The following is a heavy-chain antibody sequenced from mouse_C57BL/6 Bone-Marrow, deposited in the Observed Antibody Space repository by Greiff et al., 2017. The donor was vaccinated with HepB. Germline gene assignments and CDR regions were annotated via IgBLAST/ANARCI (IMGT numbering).Heavy chain of an antibody. D-gene: IGHD1-1*01. J-gene: IGHJ1*03. V-gene: IGHV1-54*01. CDR1: GYAFTNYL. CDR2: INPGSGGT. Sequence: QVQLQQSGAELVRPGTSVKVSCKASGYAFTNYLIEWVKQRPGQGLEWIGVINPGSGGTNYNEKFKGKATLTADKSSSTAYMQLSSLTSEDSAVCFWARRGYGSSFSYWYFDVWGTGTTVTVSS. CDR3: ARRGYGSSFSYWYFDV.